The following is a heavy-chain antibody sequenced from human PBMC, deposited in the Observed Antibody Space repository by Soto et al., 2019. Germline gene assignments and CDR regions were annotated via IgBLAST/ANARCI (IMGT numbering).Heavy chain of an antibody. CDR3: ARDERPYGSGVNWFDP. V-gene: IGHV3-21*01. CDR2: ISSSSSYI. J-gene: IGHJ5*02. CDR1: GFTFGSYS. D-gene: IGHD3-10*01. Sequence: PGGSLRLSCAASGFTFGSYSMNWVRQAPGKGLEWVSSISSSSSYIYYADSVKGRFTISRDNAKNSLYLQMNSLRAEDTAVYYCARDERPYGSGVNWFDPWGQGTLVTVSS.